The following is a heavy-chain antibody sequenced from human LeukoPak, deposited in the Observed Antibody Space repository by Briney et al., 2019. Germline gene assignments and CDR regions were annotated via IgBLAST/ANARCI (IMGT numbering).Heavy chain of an antibody. CDR2: ISAYNGNT. Sequence: ASVKVSCKASGYTFTSYYMHWARQAPGQGLEWMGWISAYNGNTNYAQKLQGRVTMTTDTSTSTAYMELRSLRSDDTAVYYCARANMVRGVGSFFDRNWFDPWGQGTLVTVSS. J-gene: IGHJ5*02. CDR1: GYTFTSYY. CDR3: ARANMVRGVGSFFDRNWFDP. V-gene: IGHV1-18*04. D-gene: IGHD3-10*01.